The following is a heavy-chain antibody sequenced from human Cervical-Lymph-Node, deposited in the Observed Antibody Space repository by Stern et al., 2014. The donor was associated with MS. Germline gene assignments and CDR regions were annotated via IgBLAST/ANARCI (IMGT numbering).Heavy chain of an antibody. CDR1: GYTFTSYD. CDR3: ARSREYNYGPTDS. D-gene: IGHD5-18*01. J-gene: IGHJ5*01. Sequence: QVQLVQSGAEVKEPGASVKVSCKASGYTFTSYDINWVRQATGQGLEWMGWMKPDSGNKGYAPKFQGSGNMTRATAITNAYMELSSLRSEDTAVYYCARSREYNYGPTDSWGQGTLVTVSS. V-gene: IGHV1-8*01. CDR2: MKPDSGNK.